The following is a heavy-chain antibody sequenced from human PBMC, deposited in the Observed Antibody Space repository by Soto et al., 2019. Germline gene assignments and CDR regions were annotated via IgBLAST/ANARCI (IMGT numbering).Heavy chain of an antibody. V-gene: IGHV4-34*01. Sequence: QVQLQQWGAGLLKPSETLSLTCAVFGGSVNSGNYYWSWIRQPPGKGLEWIGEMSHSGGTHFNPSLNSRDSLLMEIFESRFSMIMSSVTIADTGLNYWALVDRETATPVVDAFDMWCPGTLGTVSS. CDR1: GGSVNSGNYY. CDR3: ALVDRETATPVVDAFDM. J-gene: IGHJ3*02. D-gene: IGHD2-15*01. CDR2: MSHSGGT.